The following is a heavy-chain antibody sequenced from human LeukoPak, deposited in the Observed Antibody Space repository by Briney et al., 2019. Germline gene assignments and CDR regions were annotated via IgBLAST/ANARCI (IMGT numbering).Heavy chain of an antibody. CDR1: GGSISSYY. J-gene: IGHJ4*02. CDR3: ARDLPSGGGGLGH. Sequence: SETLSLTCTVSGGSISSYYWSWIRQPPGKGLEWIGYIYTSGSTNYNPSLESRVTISVDRSKNQFSLNLTSVTAADTAVYYCARDLPSGGGGLGHWGPGTLVTVSS. V-gene: IGHV4-4*09. D-gene: IGHD2-21*01. CDR2: IYTSGST.